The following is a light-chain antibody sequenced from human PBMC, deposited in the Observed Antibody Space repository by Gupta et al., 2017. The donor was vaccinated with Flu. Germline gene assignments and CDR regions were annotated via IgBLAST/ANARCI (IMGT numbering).Light chain of an antibody. Sequence: QSVFTQPPSVSAAPGQTFTISCSVSSPKIVINYVSRYPHLPGTAPKLLIYEYSERHSGIPDRFSGSTSGTSATLGITGLQTGDEADYYCGSGDSSRTSGVFGGGTRLTVL. J-gene: IGLJ3*02. CDR2: EYS. CDR1: SPKIVINY. CDR3: GSGDSSRTSGV. V-gene: IGLV1-51*02.